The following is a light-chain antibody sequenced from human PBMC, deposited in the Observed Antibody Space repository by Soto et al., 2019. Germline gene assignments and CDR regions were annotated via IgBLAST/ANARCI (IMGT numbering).Light chain of an antibody. CDR1: QTSKTY. CDR2: DAS. Sequence: DIAMTQSPSFLSASLGDDVTVTCRANQTSKTYLDWYQHKPGKPPRLLIYDASTLKSGVPSRFSGSGSGTEFTLTISSLQSEDFAIYYCQPYNTWPRTFGQGTKVDIK. V-gene: IGKV1-9*01. J-gene: IGKJ1*01. CDR3: QPYNTWPRT.